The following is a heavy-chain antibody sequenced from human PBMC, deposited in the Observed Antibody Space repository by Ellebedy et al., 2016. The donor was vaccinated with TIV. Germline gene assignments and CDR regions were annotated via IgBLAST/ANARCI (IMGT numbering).Heavy chain of an antibody. CDR3: AKPARTDATDF. D-gene: IGHD4-17*01. J-gene: IGHJ4*02. V-gene: IGHV3-30*18. CDR2: ISFDGSSK. Sequence: GESLKISCAASGFTFSSHGMNWVRQAPGKGLEWVAVISFDGSSKYYSDSVKGRFSISRDNSENTLYLQMNSLRAEDTAIYYCAKPARTDATDFWGQGTLVTVSS. CDR1: GFTFSSHG.